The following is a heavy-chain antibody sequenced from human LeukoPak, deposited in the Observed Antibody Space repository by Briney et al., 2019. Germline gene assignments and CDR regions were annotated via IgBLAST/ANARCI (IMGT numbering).Heavy chain of an antibody. CDR2: IYYSGST. CDR3: AREHYYDSSGYYPPVDYFDY. D-gene: IGHD3-22*01. J-gene: IGHJ4*02. CDR1: GGSISSYY. Sequence: SETLSLTCTVSGGSISSYYWSWIRQPPGKGLEWIGYIYYSGSTNYNPSLKSRVTISVDTSKNQFSLKLSSVTAADTAVYYCAREHYYDSSGYYPPVDYFDYWGQGTLVTVSS. V-gene: IGHV4-59*01.